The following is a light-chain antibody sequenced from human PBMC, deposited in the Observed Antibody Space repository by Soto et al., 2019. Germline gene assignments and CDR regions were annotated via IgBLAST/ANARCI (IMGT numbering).Light chain of an antibody. Sequence: QSALTQPASVSGSPGQSITISCTGTSSDVGGFNYVSWYQQPPGRAPTLLIYDVSHRPSGVSNRFSGSKSGNTASLTISGLQAEDEADYYCSSYTSSNTLLFGGGTKLTVL. CDR2: DVS. J-gene: IGLJ2*01. CDR1: SSDVGGFNY. CDR3: SSYTSSNTLL. V-gene: IGLV2-14*01.